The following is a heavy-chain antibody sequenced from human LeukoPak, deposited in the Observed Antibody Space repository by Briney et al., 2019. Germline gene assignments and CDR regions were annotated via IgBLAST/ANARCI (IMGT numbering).Heavy chain of an antibody. V-gene: IGHV1-18*01. D-gene: IGHD1-26*01. CDR3: ARAGVGANYYYMDV. CDR1: GYTFTSYA. CDR2: ISSYNGNT. Sequence: ASVKVSCKASGYTFTSYAITWVRQAPGQGLEWMGWISSYNGNTNYAQKLQGRVTMTTETSTSTAYMELRSLRSDDTAVYYCARAGVGANYYYMDVWGKGTTVTVSS. J-gene: IGHJ6*03.